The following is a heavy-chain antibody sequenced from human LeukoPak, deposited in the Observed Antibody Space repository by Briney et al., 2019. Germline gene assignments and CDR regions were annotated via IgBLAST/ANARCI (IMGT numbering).Heavy chain of an antibody. V-gene: IGHV4-39*01. CDR1: GGSISSSSYY. D-gene: IGHD2-2*01. CDR2: IYYSGST. CDR3: ATQGNLGYCSSTSCQGGH. Sequence: SETLSLTCTVSGGSISSSSYYWGWIRQPPGKGLEWIGSIYYSGSTYYNPSLKSRVTISVDTSKNQFSLKLSSVTAADTAVYYCATQGNLGYCSSTSCQGGHWGQGTLVTVSS. J-gene: IGHJ4*02.